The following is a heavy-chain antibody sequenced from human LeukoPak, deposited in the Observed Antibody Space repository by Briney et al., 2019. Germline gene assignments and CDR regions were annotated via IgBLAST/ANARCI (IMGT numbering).Heavy chain of an antibody. Sequence: KPSETLSLTCTVSGGSISSYYWSWIRQPPGKGLEWIGYIYYSGSTNYNPSLKSRVTISVDTSKNQFSLKLSSVTAADTAVYYCAGLRYSSGWYYYWGQGTLVTVSS. CDR2: IYYSGST. CDR1: GGSISSYY. J-gene: IGHJ4*02. V-gene: IGHV4-59*01. CDR3: AGLRYSSGWYYY. D-gene: IGHD6-19*01.